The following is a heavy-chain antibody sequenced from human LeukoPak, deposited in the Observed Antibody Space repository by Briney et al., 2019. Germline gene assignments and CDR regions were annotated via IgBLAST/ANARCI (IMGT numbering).Heavy chain of an antibody. CDR2: ISGRGGTT. CDR1: GFTFNSYA. V-gene: IGHV3-23*01. CDR3: AKVLGRSGWQTDY. D-gene: IGHD6-19*01. J-gene: IGHJ4*02. Sequence: GGSLRLSCAASGFTFNSYAMTWVRQAPGKGLEWVSAISGRGGTTYYADSVKGRFTISRDNSKNTLYLQMDSLRAEDTAVYYCAKVLGRSGWQTDYWGQGTLVSVSS.